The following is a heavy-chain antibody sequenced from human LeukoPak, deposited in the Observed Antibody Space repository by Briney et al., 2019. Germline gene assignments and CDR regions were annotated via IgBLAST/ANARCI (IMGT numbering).Heavy chain of an antibody. CDR1: GFTFSSYS. Sequence: GGSLRLSCAASGFTFSSYSMNRVRQAPGKGLEWVSSISSSSSYIYYADSVKGRFTISRDNAKNSLYLQMNSLRAEDTAVYYCARAGITMVRSWFDPWGQGTLVTVSS. CDR3: ARAGITMVRSWFDP. D-gene: IGHD3-10*01. V-gene: IGHV3-21*01. J-gene: IGHJ5*02. CDR2: ISSSSSYI.